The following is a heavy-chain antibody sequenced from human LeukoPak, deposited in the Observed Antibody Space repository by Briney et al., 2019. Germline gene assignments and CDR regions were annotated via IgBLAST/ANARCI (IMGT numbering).Heavy chain of an antibody. D-gene: IGHD3-16*01. CDR3: ARRTRTFGAFDY. Sequence: SETLSLTCTVSGGSISSSSYYWGWIRQPPGKGLEWIGEIYHSGSTNNNPSLKSRVTISVDKSKNQFSLKLSSVTAADTAVYYCARRTRTFGAFDYWGQGTLVTVSS. J-gene: IGHJ4*02. CDR2: IYHSGST. CDR1: GGSISSSSYY. V-gene: IGHV4-39*07.